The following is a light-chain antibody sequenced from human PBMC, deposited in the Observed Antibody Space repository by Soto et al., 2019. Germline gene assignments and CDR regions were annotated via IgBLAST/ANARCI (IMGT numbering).Light chain of an antibody. V-gene: IGKV3-11*01. CDR2: DAS. J-gene: IGKJ3*01. CDR1: QSVSSY. Sequence: EIVLPQSPATLSLSPGERATLSCRASQSVSSYLAWYQQKPGQAPSRLIYDASNSATGIPARFSGSGSGTDFTLTISSLEPEDFAVDYCQQHSSGPRDFGPGTKVVIK. CDR3: QQHSSGPRD.